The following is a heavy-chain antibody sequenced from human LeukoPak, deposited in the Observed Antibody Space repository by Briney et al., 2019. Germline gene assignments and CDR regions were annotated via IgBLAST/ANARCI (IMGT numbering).Heavy chain of an antibody. J-gene: IGHJ4*02. V-gene: IGHV4-59*01. CDR2: MYNSGST. Sequence: SETLSLTCSGSGDSISSNYWSWIRQPPGKGLEWIGYMYNSGSTNYKPSLKSRVTISVDTSKNQFSLMLSSVTAADTAVYFCARGAGRCGGDCYSSDSWGQGPLVTVSS. D-gene: IGHD2-21*02. CDR1: GDSISSNY. CDR3: ARGAGRCGGDCYSSDS.